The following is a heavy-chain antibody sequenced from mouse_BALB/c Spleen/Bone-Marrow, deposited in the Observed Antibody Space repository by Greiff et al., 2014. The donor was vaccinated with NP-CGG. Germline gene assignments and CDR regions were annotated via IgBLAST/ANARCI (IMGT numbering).Heavy chain of an antibody. CDR1: GYTFTDYA. V-gene: IGHV1-67*01. J-gene: IGHJ3*01. CDR2: INTYSGNT. D-gene: IGHD1-1*01. Sequence: QVQLQQSGPELVRPGVSVKISCKGSGYTFTDYAMHWVKQSHAKSLEWIGVINTYSGNTNYNQNFKGKATMTVDKSSSTAFMELARLTYEDSAIYDCAREGYASTAWFAYWGQGTLVTVSA. CDR3: AREGYASTAWFAY.